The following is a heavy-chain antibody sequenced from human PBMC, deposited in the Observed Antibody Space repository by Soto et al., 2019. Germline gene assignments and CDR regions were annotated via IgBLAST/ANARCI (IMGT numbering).Heavy chain of an antibody. Sequence: GGSLRLSCAASGFTFSSYGMHWVRQAPGKGLEWVAVIWYDGSNKYYADSVKGRFTISRDNSKNTLYLQMNSLRAEDTAVYYCARGIWGPASWFDPWGQGTLVTVSS. CDR1: GFTFSSYG. CDR2: IWYDGSNK. V-gene: IGHV3-33*01. J-gene: IGHJ5*02. D-gene: IGHD3-16*01. CDR3: ARGIWGPASWFDP.